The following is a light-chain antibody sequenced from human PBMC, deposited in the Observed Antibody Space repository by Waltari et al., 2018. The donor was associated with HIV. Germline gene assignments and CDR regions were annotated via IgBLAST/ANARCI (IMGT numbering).Light chain of an antibody. Sequence: QSVLTQPPSASGTPGQRVTIPCSGSYSNIGTDVVNWYQQLPGTAPKLLIYSNKHRPSGVPDRFSGSKSGTSASLAISGLQSEDEAAYYCAAWDDSLNALLFGGGTKLTVL. CDR2: SNK. CDR1: YSNIGTDV. V-gene: IGLV1-44*01. J-gene: IGLJ2*01. CDR3: AAWDDSLNALL.